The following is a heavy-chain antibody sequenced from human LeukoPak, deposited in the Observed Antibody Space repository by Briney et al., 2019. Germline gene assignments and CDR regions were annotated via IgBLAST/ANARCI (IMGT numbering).Heavy chain of an antibody. CDR1: GYSFTSYW. D-gene: IGHD6-13*01. V-gene: IGHV5-51*01. Sequence: GESLKISCKGSGYSFTSYWIVWVRQMPGKGLEWMGIIYPGDSDTRYSPSFQGQVTISADKSISTAYLQWSSLKASDTAMYYCARLPFRERQLVRLYFQHWGQGSLVTVSS. CDR3: ARLPFRERQLVRLYFQH. CDR2: IYPGDSDT. J-gene: IGHJ1*01.